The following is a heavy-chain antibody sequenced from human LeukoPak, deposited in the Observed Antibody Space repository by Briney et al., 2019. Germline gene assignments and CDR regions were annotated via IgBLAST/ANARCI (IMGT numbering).Heavy chain of an antibody. Sequence: PGRSLRLSCTASGFTFGDYAMSWVRQAPGKGLEWVGFIRSKAYGGTTEYAASVKGRFTISRDDSKSIAYLQMNSLKTKDTAVYYCTRDPRSGGNFDWFDPWGQGTLVTVSS. CDR1: GFTFGDYA. V-gene: IGHV3-49*04. D-gene: IGHD4-23*01. CDR2: IRSKAYGGTT. CDR3: TRDPRSGGNFDWFDP. J-gene: IGHJ5*02.